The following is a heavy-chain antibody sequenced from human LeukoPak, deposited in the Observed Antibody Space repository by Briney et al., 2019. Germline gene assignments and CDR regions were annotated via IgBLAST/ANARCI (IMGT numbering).Heavy chain of an antibody. D-gene: IGHD3-22*01. V-gene: IGHV3-48*03. Sequence: GGSLRLSCVASGFVFRNYEMNWVRQAPGRGPEWLSYISSGSITTYYADSVKGRFTISRDNAKNSLYLQMNSLRAEDTAVYYCASSYHDSSGYYYADDALDIWGQGTMVTVSS. CDR3: ASSYHDSSGYYYADDALDI. CDR2: ISSGSITT. J-gene: IGHJ3*02. CDR1: GFVFRNYE.